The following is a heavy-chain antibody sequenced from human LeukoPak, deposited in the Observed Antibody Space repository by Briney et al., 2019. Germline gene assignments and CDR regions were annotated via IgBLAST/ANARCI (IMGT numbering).Heavy chain of an antibody. CDR3: ARTTGYSSGWYDFGSFDI. J-gene: IGHJ3*02. CDR1: GGSISSSSYY. Sequence: SETLSLTCTVSGGSISSSSYYWGWIRQPPGKGLEWIGCIYYSGSTYYNPSLKRRLTISVDTSKNQFTLKLSAGTAADTAVYYCARTTGYSSGWYDFGSFDIWGEGAMVSVSS. V-gene: IGHV4-39*01. CDR2: IYYSGST. D-gene: IGHD6-19*01.